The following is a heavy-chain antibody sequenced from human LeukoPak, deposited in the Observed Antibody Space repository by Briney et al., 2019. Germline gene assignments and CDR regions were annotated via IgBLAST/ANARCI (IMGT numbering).Heavy chain of an antibody. Sequence: SETLSLTCTVSGYSISSGYYWGWIRQPPGKGLEWIGSIYHSGSTYYNPSLKSRVTMSVDTSKNQFSLKLSTVTAADTAVYYCARWGYYYDRSGYYRTGDFWGQGTLVTVSS. J-gene: IGHJ4*02. CDR3: ARWGYYYDRSGYYRTGDF. V-gene: IGHV4-38-2*02. CDR1: GYSISSGYY. D-gene: IGHD3-22*01. CDR2: IYHSGST.